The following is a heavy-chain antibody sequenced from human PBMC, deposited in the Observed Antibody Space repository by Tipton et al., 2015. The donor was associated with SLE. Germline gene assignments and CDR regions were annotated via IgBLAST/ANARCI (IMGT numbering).Heavy chain of an antibody. V-gene: IGHV4-38-2*01. CDR2: MYNSGNT. D-gene: IGHD3-10*01. Sequence: TLSLTCAVSGYSVSSGSYWGWIRQPPGKGLEWIGSMYNSGNTFYNPSLKSRVTISLDMSKNQFSLKLSSVTAVDTAVYYCARHHYYGSGSSRTYYYYMDVWGKGTTVTVSS. J-gene: IGHJ6*03. CDR3: ARHHYYGSGSSRTYYYYMDV. CDR1: GYSVSSGSY.